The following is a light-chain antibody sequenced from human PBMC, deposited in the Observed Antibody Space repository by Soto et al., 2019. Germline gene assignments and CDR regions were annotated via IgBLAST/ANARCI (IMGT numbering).Light chain of an antibody. J-gene: IGLJ1*01. Sequence: QSVLTQPPSASGTPGQRVTISCSGSSSNIGTNYVYWYQQLPGTAPRLLISGNNQRPSGVPDRFSGSKSGTSASLAISGLRSEDEADYYCAAWDDSLIYVFGTGTKPPS. CDR3: AAWDDSLIYV. CDR2: GNN. CDR1: SSNIGTNY. V-gene: IGLV1-47*01.